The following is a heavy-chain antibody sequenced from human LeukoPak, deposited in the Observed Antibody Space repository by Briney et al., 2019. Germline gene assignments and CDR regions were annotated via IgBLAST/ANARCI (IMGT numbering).Heavy chain of an antibody. V-gene: IGHV5-51*01. CDR2: IYPDDSDT. D-gene: IGHD4-17*01. CDR3: ARPASDYGDYYYFDS. J-gene: IGHJ4*02. Sequence: GESLKISCKASRYIFGNYWIGWVRQMSGKGLEWMGIIYPDDSDTKYSPSFQGRVTISADRSTRTVYLQWNRLQASDSAMCCARPASDYGDYYYFDSGGQGPLAPVSS. CDR1: RYIFGNYW.